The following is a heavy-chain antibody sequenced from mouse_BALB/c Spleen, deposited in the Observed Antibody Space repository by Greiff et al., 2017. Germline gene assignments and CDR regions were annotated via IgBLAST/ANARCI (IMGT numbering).Heavy chain of an antibody. J-gene: IGHJ3*01. Sequence: EVQLQQSGPGLVKPSQSLSLTCTVTGYSITSDYAWNWIRQFPGNKLEWMGYISYSGSTSYNPSLKSRISITRDTSKNQFFLQLNSVTTEDTATYYCARGELGQAWFAYWGQGTLVTVSA. D-gene: IGHD4-1*01. CDR1: GYSITSDYA. CDR3: ARGELGQAWFAY. CDR2: ISYSGST. V-gene: IGHV3-2*02.